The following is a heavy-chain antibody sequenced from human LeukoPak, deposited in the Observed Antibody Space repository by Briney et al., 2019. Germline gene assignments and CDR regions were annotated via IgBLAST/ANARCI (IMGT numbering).Heavy chain of an antibody. D-gene: IGHD3-9*01. CDR1: GGSISSTSCY. CDR2: IYYSGST. Sequence: SETLSLTCTVSGGSISSTSCYWGWIRQPPGKGLEWIGSIYYSGSTYYNPSLKSRVTISVDTSKNQFSLKLSSVTVADTAVYYCARSNYDILTGYQDQFDYWGQGTLVTVSS. J-gene: IGHJ4*02. V-gene: IGHV4-39*01. CDR3: ARSNYDILTGYQDQFDY.